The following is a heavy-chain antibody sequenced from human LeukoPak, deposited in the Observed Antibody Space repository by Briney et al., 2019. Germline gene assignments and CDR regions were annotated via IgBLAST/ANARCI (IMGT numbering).Heavy chain of an antibody. J-gene: IGHJ4*02. CDR3: TKSITGTRYHFHY. CDR1: GFTFSTYA. CDR2: ISGSDDGT. V-gene: IGHV3-23*01. Sequence: GGSLRLSCAASGFTFSTYAMSWVRQIPGKGLEWVSAISGSDDGTYYADSVKGRFTISRDNSKNTLYLQMNSLRAEDTAVYYCTKSITGTRYHFHYWGQGTLVTVPS. D-gene: IGHD1-20*01.